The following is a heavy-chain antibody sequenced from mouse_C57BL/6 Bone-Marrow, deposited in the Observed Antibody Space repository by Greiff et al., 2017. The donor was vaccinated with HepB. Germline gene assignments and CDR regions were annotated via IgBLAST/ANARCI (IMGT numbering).Heavy chain of an antibody. Sequence: EVKVVESEGGLVQPGSSMKLSCTASGFTFSDYYMAWVRQVPEKGLEWVANINYDGSSTYYLDSLKSRFIISRDNAKNILYLQMSSLKSEDTATYYCARFYYSNLYFDYWGQGTTLTVSS. CDR2: INYDGSST. CDR3: ARFYYSNLYFDY. J-gene: IGHJ2*01. CDR1: GFTFSDYY. D-gene: IGHD2-5*01. V-gene: IGHV5-16*01.